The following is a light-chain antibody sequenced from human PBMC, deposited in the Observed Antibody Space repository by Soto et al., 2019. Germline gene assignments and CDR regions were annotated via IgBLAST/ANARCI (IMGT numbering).Light chain of an antibody. CDR3: QQRSNWIT. J-gene: IGKJ5*01. V-gene: IGKV3D-20*02. Sequence: IVVTQSPCTLSLTPGERATLSCRASQSFSNSYLAWYQQKPGQAPRLLIYGASSRATGIPDRFSGSGSGTDFTLTISRLEPEDFAVYYCQQRSNWITFGQRTRLEIK. CDR2: GAS. CDR1: QSFSNSY.